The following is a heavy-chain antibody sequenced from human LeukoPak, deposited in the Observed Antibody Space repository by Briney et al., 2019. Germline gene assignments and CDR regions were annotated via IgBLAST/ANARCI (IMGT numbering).Heavy chain of an antibody. CDR1: AFTLSSYW. Sequence: GGSLRLSCAASAFTLSSYWMHWVRQDPGKGLLWVSRINGEGTTTAYADSVKGRFTISRDNAKNTLYLQMNSRRADDTAVYYCARQKGGQSFFDSWGQGTLVTVSS. D-gene: IGHD1-26*01. CDR2: INGEGTTT. J-gene: IGHJ4*02. CDR3: ARQKGGQSFFDS. V-gene: IGHV3-74*01.